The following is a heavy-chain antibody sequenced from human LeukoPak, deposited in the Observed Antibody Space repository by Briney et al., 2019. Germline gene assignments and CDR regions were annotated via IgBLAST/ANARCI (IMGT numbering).Heavy chain of an antibody. D-gene: IGHD3-16*01. CDR3: AGSGGFTSPQNY. CDR2: ISYTGGT. J-gene: IGHJ4*02. CDR1: GGSVSSYY. Sequence: SETLSLTCTVSGGSVSSYYWSWIRQPPGKGLEWIGCISYTGGTNYTPSLKSRVTISLDTSKNQFSLKLNSVTAADTALYYCAGSGGFTSPQNYRGQGTLVTV. V-gene: IGHV4-59*02.